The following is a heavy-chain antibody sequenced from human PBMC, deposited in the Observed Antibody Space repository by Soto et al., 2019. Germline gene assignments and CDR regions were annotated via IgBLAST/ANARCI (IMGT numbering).Heavy chain of an antibody. CDR3: TTRVG. V-gene: IGHV3-15*01. D-gene: IGHD3-3*01. CDR1: GFIFRDWF. J-gene: IGHJ4*02. Sequence: GGSLRLSCAASGFIFRDWFMSWIRQAPGEGQGLRRGLEWVGRIKSKTDGGTTDYAAPVKGRFTISRDNSKNTLFLQMNSLKTEDTGVYYCTTRVGGGQGTRVTVS. CDR2: IKSKTDGGTT.